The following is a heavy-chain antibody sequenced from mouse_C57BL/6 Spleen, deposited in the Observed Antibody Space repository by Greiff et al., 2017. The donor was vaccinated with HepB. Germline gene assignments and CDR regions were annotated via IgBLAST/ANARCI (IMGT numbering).Heavy chain of an antibody. Sequence: EVQGVESGGGLVKPGGSLKLSCAASGFTFSSYAMSWVRQTPEKRLEWVATISDGGSYTYYPDNVKGRFTISRDNAKNNLYLQMSHLKSEDTAMYYCARAEYSNYVYYFDYWGQGTTLTVSS. CDR3: ARAEYSNYVYYFDY. J-gene: IGHJ2*01. CDR2: ISDGGSYT. CDR1: GFTFSSYA. D-gene: IGHD2-5*01. V-gene: IGHV5-4*01.